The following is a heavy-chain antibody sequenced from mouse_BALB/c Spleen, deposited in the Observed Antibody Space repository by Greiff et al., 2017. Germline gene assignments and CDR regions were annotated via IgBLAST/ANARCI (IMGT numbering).Heavy chain of an antibody. V-gene: IGHV1-7*01. J-gene: IGHJ2*01. CDR2: INPSTGYT. CDR3: ARERELLRFFDY. CDR1: GYTFTSYW. Sequence: VQLQESGAELAKPGASVKMSCKASGYTFTSYWMHWVKQRPGQGLEWIGYINPSTGYTEYNQKFKDKATLTADKSSSTAYMQLSSLTSEDSAVYYCARERELLRFFDYWGQGTTLTVSS. D-gene: IGHD1-1*01.